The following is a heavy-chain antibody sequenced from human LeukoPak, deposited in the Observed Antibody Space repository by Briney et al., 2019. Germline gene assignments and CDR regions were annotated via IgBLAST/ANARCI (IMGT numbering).Heavy chain of an antibody. J-gene: IGHJ2*01. CDR3: ARHRPGIAVAVPYWYFDL. CDR1: GGSISSYY. D-gene: IGHD6-19*01. V-gene: IGHV4-59*08. CDR2: IYYSGST. Sequence: PSETLSLTCTVSGGSISSYYWSWIRQPPGKGLEWIGYIYYSGSTNYNPSLKSRVTISVDTSKNQFSLKLSSVTAADTAVYYCARHRPGIAVAVPYWYFDLWGRGTLVTVSS.